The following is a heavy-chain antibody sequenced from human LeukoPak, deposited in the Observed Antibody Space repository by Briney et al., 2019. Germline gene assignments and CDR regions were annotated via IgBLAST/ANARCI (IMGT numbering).Heavy chain of an antibody. CDR1: GGSFSGYY. CDR3: ARHFWGYSYGVDY. Sequence: SSETLSLTCAVYGGSFSGYYWSWIRQPPGKGLEWIGEINHSGSTNYNPSLKSRVTISVDTSKNQFSLKLSSVTAADTAVYYCARHFWGYSYGVDYWGQGTLVTVSS. J-gene: IGHJ4*02. V-gene: IGHV4-34*01. CDR2: INHSGST. D-gene: IGHD5-18*01.